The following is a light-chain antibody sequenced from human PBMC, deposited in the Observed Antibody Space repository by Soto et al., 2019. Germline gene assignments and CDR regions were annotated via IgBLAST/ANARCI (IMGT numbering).Light chain of an antibody. CDR3: HQYNSYSSTWT. CDR1: QSISGW. CDR2: KAS. V-gene: IGKV1-5*03. J-gene: IGKJ1*01. Sequence: DIQMTQSPSTLSASVGDRVTITCRASQSISGWLAWYQQKPGKAPKLLIYKASNLESGVPSRFSGSGSGTEFTLTISSLQPDDFATYYCHQYNSYSSTWTFGQGTKVEIK.